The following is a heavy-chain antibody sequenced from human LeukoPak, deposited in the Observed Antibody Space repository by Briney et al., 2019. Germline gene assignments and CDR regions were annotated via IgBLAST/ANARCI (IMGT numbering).Heavy chain of an antibody. J-gene: IGHJ3*02. V-gene: IGHV1-18*01. Sequence: VASVKVSCKASGYTFTSYGISWVRQAPGQGLEWMGWISAYNGNTNYAQKLQGRVTMTTDTSTSTAYMELRSLRSDDTAVYYCARGHHYGSGSYYIDSGPHAFDIWGQGTMVTVSS. CDR2: ISAYNGNT. D-gene: IGHD3-10*01. CDR1: GYTFTSYG. CDR3: ARGHHYGSGSYYIDSGPHAFDI.